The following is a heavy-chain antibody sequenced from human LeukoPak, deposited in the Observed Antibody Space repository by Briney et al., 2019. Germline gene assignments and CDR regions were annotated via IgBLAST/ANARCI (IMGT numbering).Heavy chain of an antibody. D-gene: IGHD1-20*01. CDR2: INQDGSEK. J-gene: IGHJ4*02. V-gene: IGHV3-7*01. Sequence: GGSLTLSCAASGFTFSSYWMSWVRQAPGKGLEWVANINQDGSEKYFVDSVKGRFTISRDNAKNSLYLQMNSLRAEDTAVYYCARDRYNWNDWGQGTLVTVSS. CDR3: ARDRYNWND. CDR1: GFTFSSYW.